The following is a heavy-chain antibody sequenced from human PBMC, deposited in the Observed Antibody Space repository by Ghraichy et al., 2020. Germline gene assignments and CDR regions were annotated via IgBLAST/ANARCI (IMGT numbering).Heavy chain of an antibody. D-gene: IGHD5-24*01. Sequence: SETLSLTCTVSGASMSSYYWSWIRQPPGRGLEWIGYIYYSGNTNYNPSLKSRVTISIDTSKNHFSLNLSSVTTADTAVYYCAGIGHGYNNYYFDYWGQGTLVTVSS. CDR1: GASMSSYY. CDR3: AGIGHGYNNYYFDY. J-gene: IGHJ4*02. CDR2: IYYSGNT. V-gene: IGHV4-59*01.